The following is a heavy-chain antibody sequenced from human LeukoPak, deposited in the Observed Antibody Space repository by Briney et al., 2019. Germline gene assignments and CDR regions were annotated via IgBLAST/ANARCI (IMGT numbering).Heavy chain of an antibody. J-gene: IGHJ6*03. CDR3: ARVRVAGTQYYYYYMDV. D-gene: IGHD6-19*01. V-gene: IGHV3-21*01. CDR2: ISSSSSYI. Sequence: GGSLRLSCAASGFTFGSYSMNWVRQAPGKGLEWVSSISSSSSYIYYADSVKGRFTISRDNAKNSLYLQMNSLRAEDTAVYYCARVRVAGTQYYYYYMDVWGKGTTVTVSS. CDR1: GFTFGSYS.